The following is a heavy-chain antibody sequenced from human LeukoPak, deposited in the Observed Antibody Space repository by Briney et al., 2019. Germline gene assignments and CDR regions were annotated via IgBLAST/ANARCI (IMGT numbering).Heavy chain of an antibody. CDR3: ARHVFHMVRTYHFDY. CDR1: GFTFSNFW. CDR2: INQDGSVK. D-gene: IGHD4/OR15-4a*01. J-gene: IGHJ4*02. V-gene: IGHV3-7*03. Sequence: PGGSLRLSCAASGFTFSNFWMSWVRQAPGQGLEWVANINQDGSVKNSVDSVKGRFTISRDNAKNSLYLQMNSLKASDTAMHYCARHVFHMVRTYHFDYWGQGTLVTVSS.